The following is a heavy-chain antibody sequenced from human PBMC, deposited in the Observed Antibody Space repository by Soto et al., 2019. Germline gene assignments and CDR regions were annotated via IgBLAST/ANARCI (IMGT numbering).Heavy chain of an antibody. Sequence: ASVKVSCKASGCTFTSYYMHWVRQAPGQGLEWMGIINPSGGSTSYAQKFQGRVTMTRDTSTSTVYMELSSLRSEDTAVFYFARLRKRFLEWLPPQPFDYWGQGTLVTVSS. CDR1: GCTFTSYY. V-gene: IGHV1-46*03. CDR3: ARLRKRFLEWLPPQPFDY. J-gene: IGHJ4*02. CDR2: INPSGGST. D-gene: IGHD3-3*01.